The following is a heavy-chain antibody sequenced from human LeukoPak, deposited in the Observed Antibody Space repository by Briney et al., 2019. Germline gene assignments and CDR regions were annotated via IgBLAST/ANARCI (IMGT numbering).Heavy chain of an antibody. D-gene: IGHD1-26*01. CDR2: VHLSGAT. J-gene: IGHJ1*01. CDR1: GGSITTTNW. CDR3: TRESGAFSPSGF. V-gene: IGHV4-4*02. Sequence: SETLSLTCAVSGGSITTTNWWSWVRQPPGKGLEWIGEVHLSGATNYNPSLESRVSMSIDKSKNHLSLEVTSVTAADTAIYYCTRESGAFSPSGFWGQGTLLTVSS.